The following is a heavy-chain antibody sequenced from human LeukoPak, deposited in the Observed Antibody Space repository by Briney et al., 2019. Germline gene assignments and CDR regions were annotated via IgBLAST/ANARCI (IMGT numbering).Heavy chain of an antibody. CDR2: IYYSGST. CDR1: GGSISSSSYY. J-gene: IGHJ3*02. Sequence: SETLSLTCTVSGGSISSSSYYWGWIRQPPGKGLEWIGSIYYSGSTYYNPSLKSRVTISVDTSKNQFSLKLSSVTAADTAVYYCARDVHCSSTSCYSKDAFDIWGQGTMVTVSS. D-gene: IGHD2-2*01. V-gene: IGHV4-39*07. CDR3: ARDVHCSSTSCYSKDAFDI.